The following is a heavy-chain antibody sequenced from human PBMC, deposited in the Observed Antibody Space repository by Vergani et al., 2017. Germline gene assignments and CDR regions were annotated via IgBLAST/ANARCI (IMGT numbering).Heavy chain of an antibody. CDR2: INHSGST. CDR1: GGSFSGYY. J-gene: IGHJ4*02. Sequence: QVQLQQWGAGLLKPSETLSLTCAVYGGSFSGYYWSWIRQPPGKGLEWIGEINHSGSTNYNPSLKSRVTISVDTSKNQFSLKLSSVTAADTAVYYCARIFGELSDSWGQGTLVTVSS. V-gene: IGHV4-34*01. CDR3: ARIFGELSDS. D-gene: IGHD3-10*01.